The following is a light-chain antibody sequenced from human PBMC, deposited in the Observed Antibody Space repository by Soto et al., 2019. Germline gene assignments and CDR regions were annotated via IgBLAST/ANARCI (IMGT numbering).Light chain of an antibody. CDR2: DAS. CDR3: QQRSSWPIT. CDR1: QSVSSY. Sequence: IVMTLSPATLSVSPGKSATLSCRASQSVSSYLAWYQQKHGQAPRLLIYDASNRATGFPARFSGSGYGTDFNLTISRLEPEDFAVYYCQQRSSWPITFGQGTRLEIK. J-gene: IGKJ5*01. V-gene: IGKV3-11*01.